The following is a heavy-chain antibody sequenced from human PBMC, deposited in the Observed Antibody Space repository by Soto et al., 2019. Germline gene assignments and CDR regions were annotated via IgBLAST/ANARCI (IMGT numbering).Heavy chain of an antibody. J-gene: IGHJ4*02. CDR2: SKIKRDGGTA. CDR1: GFTLSEAW. D-gene: IGHD1-26*01. CDR3: TTEGGYSGSYWGLGY. V-gene: IGHV3-15*07. Sequence: EVQLVESGGGLVKPGESLRLSCAVSGFTLSEAWMSWVRQAPGKGLEWVGRSKIKRDGGTAEYAPSVRGRFTISRDDSKNTLYLQVNSLEIEDPAVYYCTTEGGYSGSYWGLGYWGQGTLVNVSS.